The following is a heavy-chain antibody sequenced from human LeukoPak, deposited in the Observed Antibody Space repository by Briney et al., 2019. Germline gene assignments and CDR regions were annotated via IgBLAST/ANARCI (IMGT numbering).Heavy chain of an antibody. CDR3: ARAEDCSGGSCYPYYFDY. D-gene: IGHD2-15*01. J-gene: IGHJ4*02. Sequence: SETLSLTCAVYGGSSSGYYWSWLRQPPGKGLEWLGEINHSGSTNYNPSLKSRVTISVDTSKNQFSLKLSSVTAADTAVYYCARAEDCSGGSCYPYYFDYWGQGTLVTVSS. V-gene: IGHV4-34*01. CDR1: GGSSSGYY. CDR2: INHSGST.